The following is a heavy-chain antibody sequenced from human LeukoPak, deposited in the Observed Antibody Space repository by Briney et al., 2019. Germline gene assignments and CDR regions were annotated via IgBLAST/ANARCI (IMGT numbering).Heavy chain of an antibody. D-gene: IGHD6-13*01. CDR2: IYWDDDK. J-gene: IGHJ5*02. CDR3: AHSVPEGISSWKRNWFDP. Sequence: ESGPTLVNPTQTLTLTCTFSGFSLSTSGVGVGWIRQPPGKALEWLALIYWDDDKRYSPSLKSRLTITKDTSKNQVVLTMTNMDPVDTATYYCAHSVPEGISSWKRNWFDPWGQGTLVTVSS. V-gene: IGHV2-5*02. CDR1: GFSLSTSGVG.